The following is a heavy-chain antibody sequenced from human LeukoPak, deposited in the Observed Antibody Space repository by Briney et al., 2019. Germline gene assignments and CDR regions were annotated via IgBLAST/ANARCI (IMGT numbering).Heavy chain of an antibody. CDR2: ISGDGGRT. J-gene: IGHJ3*02. V-gene: IGHV3-43*02. CDR3: TKNGGYSDAFDI. CDR1: GFIFDDYA. Sequence: PGGSLRLYCAASGFIFDDYAMHWVRQAPGKGLEWVSLISGDGGRTYYTDSVKGRFTISRDNSKHSLYLQMNSLRTEDTALYYCTKNGGYSDAFDIWGQGTMVTVSS. D-gene: IGHD3-10*01.